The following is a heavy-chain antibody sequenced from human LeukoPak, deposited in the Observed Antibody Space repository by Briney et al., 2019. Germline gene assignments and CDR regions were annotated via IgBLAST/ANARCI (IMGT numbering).Heavy chain of an antibody. CDR3: ARDYCSSTSCLFDY. Sequence: ASVKVSCTASGYTFTGYHMHWVRQAPGQGLEWMGRINPNSGDTNYAQKFQGRVTMTRDASISTAYMELSRLRSDDTAVYYCARDYCSSTSCLFDYWGQGTLVTVSS. J-gene: IGHJ4*02. V-gene: IGHV1-2*06. CDR2: INPNSGDT. D-gene: IGHD2-2*01. CDR1: GYTFTGYH.